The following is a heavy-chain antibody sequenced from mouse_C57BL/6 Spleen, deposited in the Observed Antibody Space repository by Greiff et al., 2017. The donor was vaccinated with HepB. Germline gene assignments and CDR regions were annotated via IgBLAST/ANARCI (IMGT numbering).Heavy chain of an antibody. CDR2: ISSGGSYT. J-gene: IGHJ2*01. D-gene: IGHD1-1*01. V-gene: IGHV5-6*01. CDR3: ARHDDYGSSYLYYFDY. Sequence: EVKLVESGGDLVKPGGSLKLSCAASGFTFSSYGMSWVRQTPDKRLEWVATISSGGSYTYYPDSVKGRFTISRDNAKNTLYLQMSSLKSEDTAMYYCARHDDYGSSYLYYFDYWGQGTTLTVSS. CDR1: GFTFSSYG.